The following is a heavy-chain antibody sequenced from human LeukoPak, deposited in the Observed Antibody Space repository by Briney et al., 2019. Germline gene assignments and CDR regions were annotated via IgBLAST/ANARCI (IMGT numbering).Heavy chain of an antibody. CDR1: GFTFSSYA. CDR3: TSRFRSKWDLAH. J-gene: IGHJ4*02. CDR2: ISYDGSNK. V-gene: IGHV3-30*01. D-gene: IGHD1-26*01. Sequence: GGSLRLSCAASGFTFSSYAMHWVRQAPGKGLGWVAVISYDGSNKYYADSVKGRFTISRDNSKNTLYVQINSLRAEDTAVYYCTSRFRSKWDLAHWGQGTLVTVSS.